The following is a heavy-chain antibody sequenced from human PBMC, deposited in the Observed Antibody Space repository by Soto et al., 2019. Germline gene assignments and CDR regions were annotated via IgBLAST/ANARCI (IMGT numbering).Heavy chain of an antibody. CDR1: GFTVSSNY. V-gene: IGHV3-66*01. Sequence: EVQLVESGGGLVQPGGSLRLSCAASGFTVSSNYMSWVRQAPGKGLEWVSVIYSGGSTYYADSVKGRFTISRDNSKNTLYLQMNSLRAEDTAVYYSARDVGPGYSYAIYYYYYMDVWGKGTTVTVSS. CDR2: IYSGGST. D-gene: IGHD5-18*01. J-gene: IGHJ6*03. CDR3: ARDVGPGYSYAIYYYYYMDV.